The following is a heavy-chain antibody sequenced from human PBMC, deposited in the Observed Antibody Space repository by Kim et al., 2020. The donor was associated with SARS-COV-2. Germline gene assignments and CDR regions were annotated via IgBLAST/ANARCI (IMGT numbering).Heavy chain of an antibody. CDR3: SGGIAGAGRANGIDP. CDR2: INHSRST. CDR1: GGSFSGYY. Sequence: SETLSLTCAVYGGSFSGYYWSWIRQPPGKGREWIGEINHSRSTNYNASLKSRVTISVDTYKNQFSLTLSSGTAADTTADSCSGGIAGAGRANGIDPWGQG. V-gene: IGHV4-34*01. D-gene: IGHD6-13*01. J-gene: IGHJ5*02.